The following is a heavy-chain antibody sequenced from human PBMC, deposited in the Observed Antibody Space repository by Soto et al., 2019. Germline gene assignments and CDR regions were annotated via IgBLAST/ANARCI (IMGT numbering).Heavy chain of an antibody. V-gene: IGHV1-69*06. CDR3: ASPPPYTDYYYGMDV. D-gene: IGHD4-4*01. Sequence: SVKVSCKASGGTFSSYAISWVRQAPGQGLEWMGGIIPIFGTANYAQKFQGRVTITADKSTSTAYMELSSLRSEDTAVYYCASPPPYTDYYYGMDVWGQGTTVTSP. CDR1: GGTFSSYA. J-gene: IGHJ6*02. CDR2: IIPIFGTA.